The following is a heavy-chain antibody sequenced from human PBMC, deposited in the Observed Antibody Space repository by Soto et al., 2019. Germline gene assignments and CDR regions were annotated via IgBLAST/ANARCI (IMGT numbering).Heavy chain of an antibody. CDR1: DGSISSSNW. D-gene: IGHD3-22*01. J-gene: IGHJ5*02. V-gene: IGHV4-4*02. CDR3: AREARYYYDSSGYRSYNWFDP. Sequence: PSETLSLTCAVSDGSISSSNWWSWVRQPPGKGLEWIGEIYHSGSTNYNPSLKSRVTISVDKSKNQFSLKLSSMTAADTAVYYCAREARYYYDSSGYRSYNWFDPWGQGTLVTVSS. CDR2: IYHSGST.